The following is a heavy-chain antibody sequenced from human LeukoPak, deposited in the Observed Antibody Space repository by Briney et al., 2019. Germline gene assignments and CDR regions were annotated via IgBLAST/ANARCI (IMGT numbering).Heavy chain of an antibody. CDR1: GGTFSSYA. J-gene: IGHJ4*02. Sequence: SVKVSCKASGGTFSSYAISWVRHAPGQGLEWMGGIIPIFGTANYAQKFQGRVTITTDESTSTVYMELSSLRSEDRAVYYCARVPYDSSYYYYEKVDYWGQGTLVTVSS. CDR3: ARVPYDSSYYYYEKVDY. V-gene: IGHV1-69*05. D-gene: IGHD3-22*01. CDR2: IIPIFGTA.